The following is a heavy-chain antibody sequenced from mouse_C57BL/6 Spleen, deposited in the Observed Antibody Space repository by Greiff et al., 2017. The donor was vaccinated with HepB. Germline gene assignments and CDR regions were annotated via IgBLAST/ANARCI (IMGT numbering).Heavy chain of an antibody. CDR2: INPSSGYT. D-gene: IGHD2-2*01. Sequence: QVQLKESGAELARPGASVKMSCKASGYTFTSYTMHWVKQRPGQGLEWIGYINPSSGYTKYNQKFKDKATLTADKSSSTAYMQLSSLTSEDSAVYYCASGFYYAMDYWGQGTSVTVSS. CDR3: ASGFYYAMDY. J-gene: IGHJ4*01. CDR1: GYTFTSYT. V-gene: IGHV1-4*01.